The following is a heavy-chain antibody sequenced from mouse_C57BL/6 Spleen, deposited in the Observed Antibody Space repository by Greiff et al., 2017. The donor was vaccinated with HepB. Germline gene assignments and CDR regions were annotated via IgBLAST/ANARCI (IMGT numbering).Heavy chain of an antibody. J-gene: IGHJ4*01. D-gene: IGHD1-1*01. CDR1: GYTFTNYW. CDR2: IYPGGGYT. V-gene: IGHV1-63*01. Sequence: VMLVESGAELVRPGTSVKMSCKASGYTFTNYWIGWAKQRPGHGLEWIGDIYPGGGYTNYNEKFKGKATLTADKSSSTAYMQFSSLTSEDSAIYYCARGGTTVVAPYYAMDYWGQGTSVTVSS. CDR3: ARGGTTVVAPYYAMDY.